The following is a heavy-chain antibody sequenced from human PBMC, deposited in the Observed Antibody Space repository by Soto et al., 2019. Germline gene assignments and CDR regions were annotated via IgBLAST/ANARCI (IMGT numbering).Heavy chain of an antibody. CDR3: AKVAVAALNPYYYYGMDV. V-gene: IGHV3-23*01. D-gene: IGHD6-13*01. Sequence: PGGSLRLSCAASGFTFSSYAMSWVRQAPGKGLEWVSAISGSGGSTYYADSVKGRFTISRDNSKNTLYLQMNSLRAEDTAVYYCAKVAVAALNPYYYYGMDVWGQGTTVTVSS. J-gene: IGHJ6*02. CDR1: GFTFSSYA. CDR2: ISGSGGST.